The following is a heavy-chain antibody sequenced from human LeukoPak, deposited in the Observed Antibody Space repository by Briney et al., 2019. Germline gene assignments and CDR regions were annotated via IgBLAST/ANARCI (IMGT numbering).Heavy chain of an antibody. CDR3: ARADEFWSGYYEYDAFDI. D-gene: IGHD3-3*01. CDR2: IHYSGST. V-gene: IGHV4-59*01. Sequence: SETLSLTCTVSGGSISSYYWSWIRQPPGKGLEWIGYIHYSGSTNYNPSLKSRVTISVDTSKNQFYLKLSSVTAADTAVYYCARADEFWSGYYEYDAFDIWGQGTMVTVSS. J-gene: IGHJ3*02. CDR1: GGSISSYY.